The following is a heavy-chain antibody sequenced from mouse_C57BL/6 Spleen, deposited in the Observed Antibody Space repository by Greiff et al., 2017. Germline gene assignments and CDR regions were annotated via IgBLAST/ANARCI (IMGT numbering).Heavy chain of an antibody. V-gene: IGHV2-2*01. J-gene: IGHJ4*01. CDR2: IWSGGST. Sequence: VQLQQSGPGLVQPSQSLSITCTVSGFSLTSYGVHWVRQSPGTGLEWLGVIWSGGSTDYNAAFISRLSISKDNSKSQVFFKMNSLQADDTAIYYCARCGPIYYDYDGSAMDYWGQGTSVTVSS. D-gene: IGHD2-4*01. CDR3: ARCGPIYYDYDGSAMDY. CDR1: GFSLTSYG.